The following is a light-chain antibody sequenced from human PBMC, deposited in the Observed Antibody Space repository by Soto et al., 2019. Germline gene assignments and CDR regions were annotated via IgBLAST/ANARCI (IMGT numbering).Light chain of an antibody. Sequence: QAVVTQPPSASGTPGQRVTISCSGSSSNIGSNTVNWYQHLPGTAPKLLMYSNDQRPSGVPDRFSGSKSGTSASLAINGLQSEDEADYYCAAWDDSLNGHVVFGGGTKVTVL. CDR3: AAWDDSLNGHVV. CDR1: SSNIGSNT. V-gene: IGLV1-44*01. CDR2: SND. J-gene: IGLJ2*01.